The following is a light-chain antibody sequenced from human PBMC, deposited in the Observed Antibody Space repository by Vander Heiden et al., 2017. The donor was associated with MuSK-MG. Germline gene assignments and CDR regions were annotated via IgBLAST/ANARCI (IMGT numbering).Light chain of an antibody. Sequence: AIQLTQSPSSLSASVGDRVTITCRASQGIRNDLGWYQQKPVKAPKLLIYAASSLLSGVPSRFSGSGSGTDFTLSIISLQPEDFATYYCRQYYNSPRTFGQGTKVEIK. CDR2: AAS. V-gene: IGKV1-6*01. CDR3: RQYYNSPRT. J-gene: IGKJ1*01. CDR1: QGIRND.